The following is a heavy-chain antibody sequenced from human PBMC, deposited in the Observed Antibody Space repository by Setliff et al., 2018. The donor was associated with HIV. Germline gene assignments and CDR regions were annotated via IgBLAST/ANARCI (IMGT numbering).Heavy chain of an antibody. CDR1: GYTFTNYC. J-gene: IGHJ4*02. CDR3: ARDRTAGYNYEYGY. CDR2: FNPSGGST. D-gene: IGHD1-1*01. Sequence: ASVKVSCKASGYTFTNYCIHWVRQAPGQGLEWLGMFNPSGGSTAYAQKFQGRVTMTRDTSTTTVYMDLSGLRSDDTAVYYCARDRTAGYNYEYGYWGQGTLVTVTS. V-gene: IGHV1-46*01.